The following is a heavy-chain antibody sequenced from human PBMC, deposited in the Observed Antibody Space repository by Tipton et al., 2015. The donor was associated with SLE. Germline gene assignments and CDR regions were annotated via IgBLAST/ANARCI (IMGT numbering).Heavy chain of an antibody. CDR2: VRFDGSDT. CDR3: AKGIGWYEDDGMDV. J-gene: IGHJ6*02. Sequence: GSLRLSCAASGFSFSSYGMHWVRQAPGKGLEWVAFVRFDGSDTYYGDSVKGRFTISRDNAKNTLYLQMNSLRPEDTAVYYCAKGIGWYEDDGMDVWGQGTTVTVSS. CDR1: GFSFSSYG. V-gene: IGHV3-30*02. D-gene: IGHD6-19*01.